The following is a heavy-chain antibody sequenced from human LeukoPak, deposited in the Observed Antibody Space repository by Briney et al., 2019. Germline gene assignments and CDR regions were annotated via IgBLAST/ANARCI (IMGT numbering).Heavy chain of an antibody. CDR1: GFTFSTYW. CDR2: IKQDGSHK. V-gene: IGHV3-7*01. Sequence: PGGSLRLSCAASGFTFSTYWMYWVRQPPGKGLEWVANIKQDGSHKYYVDSVKGRFTISRDNAKNSLYLQMNSLRVEDTAVYYCVREEGYWGQGTLVTVTS. J-gene: IGHJ4*02. CDR3: VREEGY.